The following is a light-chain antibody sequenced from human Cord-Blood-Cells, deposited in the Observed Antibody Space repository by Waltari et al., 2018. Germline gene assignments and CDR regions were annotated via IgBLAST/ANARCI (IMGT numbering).Light chain of an antibody. CDR1: QSVLYSSNSKNY. J-gene: IGKJ3*01. CDR2: WAS. Sequence: DIVMTQSPDSLAVSLGERAIINCKSSQSVLYSSNSKNYLAWYRQKPGQPPKLLIYWASTRESGVPDRFSGSGSGTDFTLTISSLQAEDVAVYYCQQYYSTPFTFGPGTKVDIK. CDR3: QQYYSTPFT. V-gene: IGKV4-1*01.